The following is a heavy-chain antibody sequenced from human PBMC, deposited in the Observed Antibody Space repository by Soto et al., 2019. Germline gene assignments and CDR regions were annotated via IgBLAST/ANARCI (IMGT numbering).Heavy chain of an antibody. V-gene: IGHV3-11*01. Sequence: GGSLRLSCVASGFTFSDYYMSWIRQAPGKGLEWVSYISSSSNTIYYADSVKGRFTISRDNAKNSLYLQMNSLRAEDTAVYYCARDCSSTSCYGSYYYYYYMDVWGKGTTVTVSS. CDR3: ARDCSSTSCYGSYYYYYYMDV. J-gene: IGHJ6*03. CDR2: ISSSSNTI. D-gene: IGHD2-2*01. CDR1: GFTFSDYY.